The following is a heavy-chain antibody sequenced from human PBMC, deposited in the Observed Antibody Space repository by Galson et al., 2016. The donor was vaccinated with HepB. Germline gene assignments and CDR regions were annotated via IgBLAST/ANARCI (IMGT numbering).Heavy chain of an antibody. V-gene: IGHV3-13*04. CDR3: ARVRVSLDSDAFDI. D-gene: IGHD3-10*01. J-gene: IGHJ3*02. CDR1: GFSFSWYD. Sequence: SLRLSCAASGFSFSWYDMHWVRQATGKGLEWVSSIGSAGDIYYSDSVKGRFTISRDNTKDSLYLQMNSLGAGDTAVYFCARVRVSLDSDAFDIWGQGTMVTVSS. CDR2: IGSAGDI.